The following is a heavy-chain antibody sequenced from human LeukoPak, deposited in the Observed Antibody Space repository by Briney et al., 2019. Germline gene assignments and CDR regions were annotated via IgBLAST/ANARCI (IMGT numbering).Heavy chain of an antibody. J-gene: IGHJ6*02. D-gene: IGHD6-13*01. CDR3: ASAGTGYYYYYGMDV. CDR2: MNPNSGNT. V-gene: IGHV1-8*01. Sequence: MNPNSGNTGYAQKLQGRVTMTRNTSISTAYMELSSLRSEDTAVYYCASAGTGYYYYYGMDVWGQGTTVTVSS.